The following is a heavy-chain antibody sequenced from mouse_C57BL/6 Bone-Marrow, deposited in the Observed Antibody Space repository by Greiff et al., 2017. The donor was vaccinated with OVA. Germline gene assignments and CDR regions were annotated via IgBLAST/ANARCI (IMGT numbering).Heavy chain of an antibody. CDR3: ARMGGIPFAY. CDR1: GFSLTSYG. Sequence: VKLVESGPGLVQPSQSLSITCTVSGFSLTSYGVHWVRQSPGKGLEWLGVIWSGGSTDYNAAFISRLSISKDNSKSQVFFKMNSLQADDTAIYYCARMGGIPFAYWGQGTLVTVSA. J-gene: IGHJ3*01. CDR2: IWSGGST. V-gene: IGHV2-2*01.